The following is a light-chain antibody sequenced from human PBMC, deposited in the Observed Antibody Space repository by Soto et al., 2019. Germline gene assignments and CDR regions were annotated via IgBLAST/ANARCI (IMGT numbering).Light chain of an antibody. CDR2: MNN. CDR1: RSNIGSSI. Sequence: QSVLTQPPSLSGTPGQTVTISCFGSRSNIGSSIVHWYQQLPGAAPKHLIYMNNQRPSGIPDRFSGSKSGTSASLVISGLRSEDEADYYCVAWDDNLSARVFGGGTKGTVL. J-gene: IGLJ3*02. CDR3: VAWDDNLSARV. V-gene: IGLV1-47*01.